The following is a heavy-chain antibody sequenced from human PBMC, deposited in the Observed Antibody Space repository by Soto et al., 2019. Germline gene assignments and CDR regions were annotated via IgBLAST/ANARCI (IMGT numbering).Heavy chain of an antibody. V-gene: IGHV1-18*01. J-gene: IGHJ6*03. CDR2: ISPNNGDI. CDR1: GYTFTDYL. Sequence: QVQLVQSGAEVKKPGASVRVSCKASGYTFTDYLISWVRQAPGQGLEWMGWISPNNGDINYAQKAQGRVTLTTDTSSSTAYMDLRGLKSDDTAVYYCTRGNKAGNYTYYYYMDVWGKGTAVTVSS. CDR3: TRGNKAGNYTYYYYMDV.